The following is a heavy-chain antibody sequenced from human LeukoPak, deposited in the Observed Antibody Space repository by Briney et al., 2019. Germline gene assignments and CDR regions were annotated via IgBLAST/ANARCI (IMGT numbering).Heavy chain of an antibody. CDR2: FYHGRST. CDR1: GGSISSGYY. V-gene: IGHV4-38-2*02. CDR3: ARGDYFDY. J-gene: IGHJ4*02. Sequence: KPSETLSLTCTVSGGSISSGYYWGWIRQPPGKGLEWIGSFYHGRSTYYNPSLKSRVTISLDTSKNQFSLKLSSVTAADTAVYYCARGDYFDYWGQGTLVTVSS.